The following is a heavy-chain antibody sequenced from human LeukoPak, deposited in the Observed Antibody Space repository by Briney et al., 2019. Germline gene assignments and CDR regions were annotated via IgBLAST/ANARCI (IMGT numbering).Heavy chain of an antibody. J-gene: IGHJ4*02. CDR3: ARAGSGVRGVIIPTYDY. CDR1: GGTFSSYA. V-gene: IGHV1-69*13. Sequence: SVKVSCKASGGTFSSYAISWVRQAPGQGLEWMGGIIPIFGTANYAQKFQGRVTITADESTSTAYMELSSLRSEDTAVYYCARAGSGVRGVIIPTYDYWGQGTLVTVSS. CDR2: IIPIFGTA. D-gene: IGHD3-10*01.